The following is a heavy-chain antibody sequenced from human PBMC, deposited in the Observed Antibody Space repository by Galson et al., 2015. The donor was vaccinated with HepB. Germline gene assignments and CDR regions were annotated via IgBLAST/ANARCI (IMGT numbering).Heavy chain of an antibody. CDR3: AKGRVEWLSSGYFQH. CDR1: GFTFDDYA. J-gene: IGHJ1*01. D-gene: IGHD3-3*01. CDR2: ISWNSGSI. Sequence: SLRLSCAASGFTFDDYAMHWVRQAPGKGLEWVSGISWNSGSIGYADSVKGRFTISRDNAKNSLYLQMNSLRAEDTALYYCAKGRVEWLSSGYFQHWGQGTLVTVSS. V-gene: IGHV3-9*01.